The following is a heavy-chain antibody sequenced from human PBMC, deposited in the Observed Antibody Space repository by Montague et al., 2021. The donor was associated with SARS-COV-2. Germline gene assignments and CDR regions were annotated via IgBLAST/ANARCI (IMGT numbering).Heavy chain of an antibody. J-gene: IGHJ3*02. CDR2: IYYSGST. V-gene: IGHV4-39*01. CDR3: ARFPTSYYYDSKAAPATPDAFDI. CDR1: GGSIISSSYY. D-gene: IGHD3-22*01. Sequence: SETLSLTCTVSGGSIISSSYYWGWIRQPPGKGLEWIGSIYYSGSTYYNPSLKSRVTISVDTSNNQFSLKLSSVTAADTAVYYCARFPTSYYYDSKAAPATPDAFDIWGQGTMVTVSS.